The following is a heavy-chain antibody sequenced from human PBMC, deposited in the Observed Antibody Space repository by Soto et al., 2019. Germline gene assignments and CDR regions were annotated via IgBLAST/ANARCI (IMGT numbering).Heavy chain of an antibody. CDR3: ASHSTGLFDP. Sequence: PSETLSLTCTVSGGSVSSYYWSWIRQPAGKGLEWIGRFYTSGNTNYNPSLKSRVTMSLDTSKNQFSLKLSSVTAADTAVYFCASHSTGLFDPWGQGTLVTVSS. CDR2: FYTSGNT. J-gene: IGHJ5*02. D-gene: IGHD7-27*01. CDR1: GGSVSSYY. V-gene: IGHV4-4*07.